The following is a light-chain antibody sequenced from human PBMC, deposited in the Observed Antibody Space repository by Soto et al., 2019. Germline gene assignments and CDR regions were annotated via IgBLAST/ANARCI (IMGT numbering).Light chain of an antibody. CDR1: SSDVGSYNL. Sequence: QSVLTQPASVSGSPGQSITISCTGTSSDVGSYNLVSWYQQHPGKAPKLMIYEGNKRPSGVSNRFSASKSGNTASLTISGLQAEDEADYYCCAYAAGGTIFGTGTKLTVL. CDR2: EGN. CDR3: CAYAAGGTI. J-gene: IGLJ1*01. V-gene: IGLV2-23*03.